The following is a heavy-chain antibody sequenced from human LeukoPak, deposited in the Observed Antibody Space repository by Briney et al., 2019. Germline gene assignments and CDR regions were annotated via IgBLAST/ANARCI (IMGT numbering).Heavy chain of an antibody. CDR1: GYSISNTYY. Sequence: SETLSLTCSVSGYSISNTYYWGWIRPPPGKGLEWIGTMYHSGSTNYNSSLKSRVTISVDTSKNQFSLKLSSVTAADTAVYYCARAGKIMITMVRGALASSDGFDIWGQGKMVTVSS. CDR3: ARAGKIMITMVRGALASSDGFDI. CDR2: MYHSGST. V-gene: IGHV4-38-2*02. D-gene: IGHD3-10*01. J-gene: IGHJ3*02.